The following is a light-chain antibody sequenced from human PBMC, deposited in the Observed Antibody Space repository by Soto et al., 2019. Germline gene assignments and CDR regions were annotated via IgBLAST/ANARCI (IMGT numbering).Light chain of an antibody. CDR1: SSNVGGNT. J-gene: IGLJ1*01. V-gene: IGLV1-44*01. Sequence: QSVLTQTPSVSGTPGQRVTISCSGSSSNVGGNTVTWYQQLPGTAPKLLIYSNSLRPSGIPDRISGSKSGTSASLAISGLQSEDEADYHCSSWDDTLNGYVFGTGTKATVL. CDR3: SSWDDTLNGYV. CDR2: SNS.